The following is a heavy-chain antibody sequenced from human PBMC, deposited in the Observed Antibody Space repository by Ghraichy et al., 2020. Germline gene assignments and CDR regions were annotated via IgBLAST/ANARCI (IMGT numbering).Heavy chain of an antibody. V-gene: IGHV3-21*01. CDR2: ISSTSSYF. CDR1: GFTFSTYN. Sequence: LSLTCAASGFTFSTYNMNWVRQAPGKGLEWVSSISSTSSYFYYADSVKGRFTISRDNAKNSLFLQMNSLRAEDTSVYYCAREGAAARYFDLWGRGTLVTVSS. CDR3: AREGAAARYFDL. J-gene: IGHJ2*01. D-gene: IGHD6-13*01.